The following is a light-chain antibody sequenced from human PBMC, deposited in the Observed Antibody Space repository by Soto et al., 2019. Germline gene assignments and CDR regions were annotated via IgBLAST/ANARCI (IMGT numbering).Light chain of an antibody. CDR3: QQSYSSPPT. V-gene: IGKV1-39*01. Sequence: DIQMTQSPSSLSASVEDRVIITCRASQSISNHLNWYQQKPGKAPKLLIFAASSFQSGVPSRFSGSRSGPDFTLTISSLQPADFATYYCQQSYSSPPTCGQGTKVEIK. J-gene: IGKJ1*01. CDR2: AAS. CDR1: QSISNH.